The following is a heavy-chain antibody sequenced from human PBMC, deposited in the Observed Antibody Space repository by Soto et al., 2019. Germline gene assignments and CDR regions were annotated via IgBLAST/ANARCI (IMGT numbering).Heavy chain of an antibody. CDR1: GYSFTVYG. Sequence: ASVKGSCKAAGYSFTVYGISWVRQAPGQGLEWMGWISAYNDNTNYAQKLQGRVTMTTDTSTSTAYMELRSLRSDDTAVYYCARDQGYSDAFDIWGQGTMVTVSS. J-gene: IGHJ3*02. V-gene: IGHV1-18*01. CDR3: ARDQGYSDAFDI. CDR2: ISAYNDNT. D-gene: IGHD3-22*01.